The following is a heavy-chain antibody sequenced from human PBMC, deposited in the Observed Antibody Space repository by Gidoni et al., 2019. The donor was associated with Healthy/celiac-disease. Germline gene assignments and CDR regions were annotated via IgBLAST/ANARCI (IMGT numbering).Heavy chain of an antibody. J-gene: IGHJ6*03. CDR3: ARHGSYYYMDV. CDR2: IYYSGSP. CDR1: GGSISSYY. V-gene: IGHV4-59*08. Sequence: VQLQESGPGLVKPSETLSLPCTVTGGSISSYYWSWIRQPPGKGLEWIGYIYYSGSPNYNPSIKSRVTISVDTSKNQFSLKLSSVTAADTAVYYCARHGSYYYMDVWGKGTTVTVSS. D-gene: IGHD3-10*01.